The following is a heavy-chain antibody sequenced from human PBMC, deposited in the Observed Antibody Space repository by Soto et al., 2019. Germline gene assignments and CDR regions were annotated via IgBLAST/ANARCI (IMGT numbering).Heavy chain of an antibody. J-gene: IGHJ6*02. CDR2: IKQDGSEK. CDR3: ARDGLYGYGNYYYYGMDV. V-gene: IGHV3-7*03. Sequence: PGGSLRLSCAASGFTFSSYWTSWVRQAPGKGLEWVANIKQDGSEKYYVDSVKGRFTISRDNAKNSLYLQMNSLRAEDTAVYYCARDGLYGYGNYYYYGMDVWGQGTTVTVSS. D-gene: IGHD5-18*01. CDR1: GFTFSSYW.